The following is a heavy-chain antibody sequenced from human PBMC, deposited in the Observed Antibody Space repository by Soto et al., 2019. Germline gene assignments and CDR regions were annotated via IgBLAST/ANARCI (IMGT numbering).Heavy chain of an antibody. V-gene: IGHV4-39*01. CDR2: IYYSGST. Sequence: SETLSLTCTVSGGSISSSSYYWGWIRQPPGKGLEWIGSIYYSGSTYYNPSLKSRVTISVDTSKNQFSLKLSSVTAADTAVYYCARRSGRGSFDSWGQGILVTVSS. D-gene: IGHD3-10*01. CDR3: ARRSGRGSFDS. J-gene: IGHJ5*01. CDR1: GGSISSSSYY.